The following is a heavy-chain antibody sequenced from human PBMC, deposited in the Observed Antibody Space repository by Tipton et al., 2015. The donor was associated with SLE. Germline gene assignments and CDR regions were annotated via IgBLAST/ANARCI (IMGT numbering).Heavy chain of an antibody. V-gene: IGHV4-61*02. CDR2: IYTSGST. CDR1: GDSISSGGYY. CDR3: ASLGGYDGHYFAY. Sequence: TLSLTCTVSGDSISSGGYYWSWIRQPAGKGLEWIGRIYTSGSTNHNPSLKSRVSMSIDTSKNQFSLNLYSVTAADTAVYYCASLGGYDGHYFAYWGQGTLVTVSS. J-gene: IGHJ4*02. D-gene: IGHD5-12*01.